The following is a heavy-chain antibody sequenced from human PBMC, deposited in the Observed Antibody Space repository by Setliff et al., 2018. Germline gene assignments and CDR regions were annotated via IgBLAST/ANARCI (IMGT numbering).Heavy chain of an antibody. J-gene: IGHJ6*03. CDR2: FNPNSGDT. D-gene: IGHD6-13*01. CDR3: ARGLIAYASWYPNKHTYYYYMDV. V-gene: IGHV1-2*06. Sequence: GASVKVSCKASGYIFTGYYIHWVRQAPGQGLEWMGRFNPNSGDTNSAQKFQGRVNMTRDTSTSTVYMELRSLKSEDTATYFCARGLIAYASWYPNKHTYYYYMDVWGKGTTVTVSS. CDR1: GYIFTGYY.